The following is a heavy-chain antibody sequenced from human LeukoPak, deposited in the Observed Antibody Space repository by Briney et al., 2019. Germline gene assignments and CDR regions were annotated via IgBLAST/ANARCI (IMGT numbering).Heavy chain of an antibody. Sequence: PSETLSLTCTVSGGSISSGSYYWSWIRQPAGKGLEWIGRIYTSGSINYNPSLKSRVTISVDTSKNQFSLKLSSVTAADTAVYYCASLAAPEGFDYWGQGTLVTVSS. CDR1: GGSISSGSYY. CDR2: IYTSGSI. CDR3: ASLAAPEGFDY. J-gene: IGHJ4*02. V-gene: IGHV4-61*02. D-gene: IGHD6-13*01.